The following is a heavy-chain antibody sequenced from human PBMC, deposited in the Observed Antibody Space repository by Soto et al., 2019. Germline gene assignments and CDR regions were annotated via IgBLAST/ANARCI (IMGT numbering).Heavy chain of an antibody. Sequence: PGESLKISCKGSGYSFTSYWIGWVRQMPGKGLEWMGIIYPGDSDTRYSPSFQGQVTISADKSISTAYLQWSSLKASDTAMYYCAIPYGGPYCSGGSCYPRDYYYGMDVWGQGTTVTVSS. J-gene: IGHJ6*02. CDR1: GYSFTSYW. CDR2: IYPGDSDT. CDR3: AIPYGGPYCSGGSCYPRDYYYGMDV. V-gene: IGHV5-51*01. D-gene: IGHD2-15*01.